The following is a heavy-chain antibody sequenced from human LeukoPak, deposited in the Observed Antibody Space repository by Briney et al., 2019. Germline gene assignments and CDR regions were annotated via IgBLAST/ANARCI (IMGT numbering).Heavy chain of an antibody. D-gene: IGHD4-17*01. CDR3: AKVATTVTTENY. Sequence: GGSLRLSCAASGFTFSNYAMNWVRQAPGKGLEWVAVISYDGSNKYYADSVKGRFTISRDNSKNTLYLQMNSLRAEDTAVYYCAKVATTVTTENYWGQGTLVTVSS. V-gene: IGHV3-30*18. CDR1: GFTFSNYA. J-gene: IGHJ4*02. CDR2: ISYDGSNK.